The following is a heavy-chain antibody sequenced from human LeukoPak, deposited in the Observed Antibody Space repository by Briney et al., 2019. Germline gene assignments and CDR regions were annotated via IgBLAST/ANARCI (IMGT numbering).Heavy chain of an antibody. CDR3: ARIGYSSSSFDY. J-gene: IGHJ4*02. D-gene: IGHD6-6*01. V-gene: IGHV3-7*01. Sequence: GGSLRLSCAASGFTFSSYWMSWVRQAPGKGLEWVANIKQDGSEKNYVDSMKGRFTISRDNTKNSVYLQMNSLRAEDTAVYYCARIGYSSSSFDYWGQGNLVTVSS. CDR2: IKQDGSEK. CDR1: GFTFSSYW.